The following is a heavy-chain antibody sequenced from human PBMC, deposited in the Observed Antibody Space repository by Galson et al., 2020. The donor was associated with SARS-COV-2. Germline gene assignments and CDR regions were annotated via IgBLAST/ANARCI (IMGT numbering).Heavy chain of an antibody. CDR3: ARKRLYCSGGSCYSNWFDP. CDR2: IYYSGST. J-gene: IGHJ5*02. V-gene: IGHV4-39*01. CDR1: GGSISSSSYY. D-gene: IGHD2-15*01. Sequence: SETLSLTCTVSGGSISSSSYYWGWIRQPPGKGLEWIGSIYYSGSTYYNPSLKSRVTISVDTSKNQFSLKLSSVTAADTAVYYCARKRLYCSGGSCYSNWFDPLGQGTLVTVSS.